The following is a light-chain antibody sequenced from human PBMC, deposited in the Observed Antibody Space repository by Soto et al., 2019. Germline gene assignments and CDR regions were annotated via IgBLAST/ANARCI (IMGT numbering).Light chain of an antibody. V-gene: IGKV3-11*01. J-gene: IGKJ2*01. Sequence: ETVLTQSPFTLSLSPGERATLSCRASQSVFTSLAWYQQKPGQAPRLLIYDASNRATGIPPRFSASGSGTDFTLTISSLEPEDFAVYYCQQRTNWPPYTFGQGTKLEI. CDR1: QSVFTS. CDR2: DAS. CDR3: QQRTNWPPYT.